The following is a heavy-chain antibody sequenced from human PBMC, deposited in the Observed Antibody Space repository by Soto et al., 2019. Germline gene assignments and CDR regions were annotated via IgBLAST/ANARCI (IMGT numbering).Heavy chain of an antibody. CDR2: IYSDGTT. CDR3: ERDWGGNTVPYWYFDL. V-gene: IGHV3-53*01. CDR1: GFNVSSHY. Sequence: EVQLVESGGGLIQPGGSLRLSCAASGFNVSSHYINWVRQAPGKGLEWVLIIYSDGTTYYADSVKGRFTISRDNSKNALYLQMSNLRADDTAVYHCERDWGGNTVPYWYFDLWGRGTMVTVSS. D-gene: IGHD3-16*01. J-gene: IGHJ2*01.